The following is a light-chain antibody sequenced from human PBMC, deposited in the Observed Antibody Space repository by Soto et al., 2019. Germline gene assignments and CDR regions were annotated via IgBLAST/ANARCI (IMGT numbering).Light chain of an antibody. CDR3: CSYAGSYTLV. CDR2: DVS. CDR1: SSDVGGYNY. V-gene: IGLV2-11*01. J-gene: IGLJ7*01. Sequence: QSALTQPRSVSGSPGQSVTISCTGTSSDVGGYNYVSWYQQHPGKAPKLMIYDVSKRPSGVPDRFSGSKSGNTASLTISGLQAEDEADYYCCSYAGSYTLVFGGGTQLPSS.